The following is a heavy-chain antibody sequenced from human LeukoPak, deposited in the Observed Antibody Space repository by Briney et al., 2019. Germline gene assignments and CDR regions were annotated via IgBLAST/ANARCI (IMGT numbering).Heavy chain of an antibody. CDR1: GGSISSYY. V-gene: IGHV4-59*01. CDR3: ARAAVGPVDY. Sequence: SETLSLTCTVSGGSISSYYWSWIRQPPGKGLEWIGYIYYSGSTKYNPSLKSRVTISVDTSKNQFSLKLSSVTAADTAVYYCARAAVGPVDYWGQGTLVTVSS. J-gene: IGHJ4*02. D-gene: IGHD3-10*01. CDR2: IYYSGST.